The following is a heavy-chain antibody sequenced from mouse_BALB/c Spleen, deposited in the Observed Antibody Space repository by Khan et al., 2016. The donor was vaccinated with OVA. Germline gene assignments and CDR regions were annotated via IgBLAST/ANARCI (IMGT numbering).Heavy chain of an antibody. V-gene: IGHV2-3*01. CDR3: AIIYYGYDWFTY. J-gene: IGHJ3*01. D-gene: IGHD2-2*01. CDR2: IWGDGST. CDR1: GLSLTNYG. Sequence: QVQLKESGPGLVAPSQSLSITCTVSGLSLTNYGISWIRQPPGKGLEWLGVIWGDGSTNYHSALISRLSINKDNSKSQVFLKLNSLQPDDTATYXCAIIYYGYDWFTYWGQGTLVTVSA.